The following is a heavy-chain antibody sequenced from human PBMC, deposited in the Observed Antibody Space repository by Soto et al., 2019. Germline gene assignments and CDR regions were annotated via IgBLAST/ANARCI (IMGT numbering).Heavy chain of an antibody. CDR1: GGTFSSYA. CDR3: AGAGHSSSSYNWFDP. J-gene: IGHJ5*02. D-gene: IGHD6-13*01. V-gene: IGHV1-69*01. Sequence: QVQLVQSGAEVKKPGSSVKGSCKASGGTFSSYAISWVRQAPGQGLEWMGGIIPIFGTANYAQKFQGRVTSTADESTSTAYMERSSLRSEGPAVYYCAGAGHSSSSYNWFDPWGQGTLVTVSS. CDR2: IIPIFGTA.